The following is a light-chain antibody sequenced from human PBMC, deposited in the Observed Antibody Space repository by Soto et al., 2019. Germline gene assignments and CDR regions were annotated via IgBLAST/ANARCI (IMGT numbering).Light chain of an antibody. CDR1: SSNFGAGYD. CDR2: GNS. Sequence: QSVLTQPPSVSGAPGQRVTISCTGTSSNFGAGYDVHWYQQVPGTAPKLLIFGNSNRPSGVSDRFSGSSSGNTATLTISGTQAVDEAVYYCQAWDSSTALVFGGGTKLTVL. CDR3: QAWDSSTALV. V-gene: IGLV1-40*01. J-gene: IGLJ2*01.